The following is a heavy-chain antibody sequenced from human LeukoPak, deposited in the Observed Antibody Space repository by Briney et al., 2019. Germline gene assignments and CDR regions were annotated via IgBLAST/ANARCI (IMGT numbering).Heavy chain of an antibody. CDR1: GFTVSSIY. CDR2: ISGGGAT. D-gene: IGHD5-24*01. Sequence: GGSLRLSCAASGFTVSSIYMSWVRQAPGKGLEWVSIISGGGATYYADSVKGRFTISRDNSKNTLSLQMNSLRAEDTAVYYCASRDKGYYFGMDVWGQGTTVTVSS. CDR3: ASRDKGYYFGMDV. V-gene: IGHV3-66*01. J-gene: IGHJ6*02.